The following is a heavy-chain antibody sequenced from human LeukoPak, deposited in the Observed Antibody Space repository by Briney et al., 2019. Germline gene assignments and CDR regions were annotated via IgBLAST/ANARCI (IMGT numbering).Heavy chain of an antibody. D-gene: IGHD5-24*01. V-gene: IGHV4-61*01. Sequence: PSQTLSLTCTVSGGSVSSGSYYWSWIRQPPGKGLEWIGYIYYTGSTNYNPSLKSRVTISVDTSKNQFSLKLSSVTAADTAVYYCARDKERNWFDPWGQGTLVTVSS. CDR2: IYYTGST. CDR3: ARDKERNWFDP. CDR1: GGSVSSGSYY. J-gene: IGHJ5*02.